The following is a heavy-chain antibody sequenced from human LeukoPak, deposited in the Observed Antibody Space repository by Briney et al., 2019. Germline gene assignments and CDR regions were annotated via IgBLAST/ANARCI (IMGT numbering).Heavy chain of an antibody. CDR2: IRQDGSEK. CDR3: ARINDIDNSYHLDF. Sequence: GGSLRLSCAASGFTFSSYWMSWVRQAPGQGLQWVANIRQDGSEKYYVDSVKGRFTISRDNAKNSLYLQVNSLRAEDTAVYYCARINDIDNSYHLDFWGHGTLVTVSS. D-gene: IGHD2-15*01. CDR1: GFTFSSYW. V-gene: IGHV3-7*01. J-gene: IGHJ4*01.